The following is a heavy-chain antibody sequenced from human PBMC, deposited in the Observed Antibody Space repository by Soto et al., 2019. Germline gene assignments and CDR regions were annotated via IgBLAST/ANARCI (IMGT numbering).Heavy chain of an antibody. CDR2: ISSNGGST. Sequence: GGSLRLSCSASGFTFSSYAMHWVRQAPGKGLEYVSAISSNGGSTYYADSVKGRFTISRDNSKNTLYLQMSSLRAEDTAVYYCVRTTYDILTGPYYFDYWGQGTQVTVSS. V-gene: IGHV3-64D*06. J-gene: IGHJ4*02. D-gene: IGHD3-9*01. CDR3: VRTTYDILTGPYYFDY. CDR1: GFTFSSYA.